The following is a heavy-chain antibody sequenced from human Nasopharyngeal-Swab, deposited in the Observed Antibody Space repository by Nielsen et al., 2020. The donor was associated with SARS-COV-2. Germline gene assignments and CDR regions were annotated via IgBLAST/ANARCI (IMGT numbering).Heavy chain of an antibody. Sequence: GESLKISCAASGFTFSSYSMNWVRQAPGKGLEWVSSITSGSSYIYYADPVRGRFTISRDNAKNSLFLQMNSLRAEDTAVYYCARGYDFRSGSNAFDIWGQGTMVTVSS. CDR1: GFTFSSYS. V-gene: IGHV3-21*01. J-gene: IGHJ3*02. CDR3: ARGYDFRSGSNAFDI. CDR2: ITSGSSYI. D-gene: IGHD3-3*01.